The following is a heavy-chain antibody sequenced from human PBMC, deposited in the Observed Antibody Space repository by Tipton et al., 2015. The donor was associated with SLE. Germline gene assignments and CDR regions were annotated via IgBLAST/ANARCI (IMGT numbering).Heavy chain of an antibody. CDR2: ISHDGRIA. Sequence: SLRLSCAASGFTFSDCAMHWVRQAPGKGLEWVALISHDGRIAYYEDSVKGRFTVSRDDARDTAYLQMNSLRGADTAVYYCARDRGQQLILDSWGPGTLVTISS. D-gene: IGHD6-13*01. CDR1: GFTFSDCA. V-gene: IGHV3-30*04. J-gene: IGHJ4*02. CDR3: ARDRGQQLILDS.